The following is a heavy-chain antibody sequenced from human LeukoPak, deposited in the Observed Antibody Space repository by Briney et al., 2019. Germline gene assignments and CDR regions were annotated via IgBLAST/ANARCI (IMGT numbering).Heavy chain of an antibody. J-gene: IGHJ4*02. CDR1: GFSVSNNY. D-gene: IGHD2-8*01. V-gene: IGHV3-53*01. CDR3: ARWYCPNACYYDF. Sequence: GGSLRLSCAASGFSVSNNYMGWVRQAPGKGLQWVSFIYNTGDTKYTDSVKGRFTISRDNSKNTLYLQMNSLRAEDTAVYYCARWYCPNACYYDFWGQGTLVTVS. CDR2: IYNTGDT.